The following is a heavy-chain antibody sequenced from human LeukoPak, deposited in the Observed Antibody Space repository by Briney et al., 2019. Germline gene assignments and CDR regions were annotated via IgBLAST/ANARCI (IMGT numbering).Heavy chain of an antibody. Sequence: GSLRLSCSASGFTFSSYAISWVRQAPGKGLEWVSAISGSGGSTYYADSVKGRFTISRDNAKNSLYLQMNSLRAEDTAVYYCATYCGGDCYPDYWGQGTLVTVSS. J-gene: IGHJ4*02. CDR2: ISGSGGST. V-gene: IGHV3-23*01. CDR1: GFTFSSYA. CDR3: ATYCGGDCYPDY. D-gene: IGHD2-21*02.